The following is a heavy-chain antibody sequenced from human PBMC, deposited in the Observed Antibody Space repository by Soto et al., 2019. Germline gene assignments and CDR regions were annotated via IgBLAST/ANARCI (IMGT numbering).Heavy chain of an antibody. CDR2: IYSGGST. D-gene: IGHD2-2*01. Sequence: EVQLVESGGGLVQPGGSLRLSCAASGFTVSNNYMSWVRQAPGKGLEWGAAIYSGGSTYYADSVKGRLPISRENSMISRYLERHSLRAEDTAVYYCARAVASWYCSSNGCYVRCGYYFDYWGQGTLVSVCS. J-gene: IGHJ4*02. CDR1: GFTVSNNY. V-gene: IGHV3-66*01. CDR3: ARAVASWYCSSNGCYVRCGYYFDY.